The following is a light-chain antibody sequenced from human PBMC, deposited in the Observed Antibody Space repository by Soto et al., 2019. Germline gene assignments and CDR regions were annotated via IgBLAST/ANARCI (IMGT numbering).Light chain of an antibody. Sequence: DLQMTQSPSSLSASVGDRVTITCRASQSISSYLNWYQQKLGKAPKLLIYAASSLQSGVPSRFSGSGSGTDFTLTISSLQPEDFATYYCQQSYRTPPTFGQGTKLEIK. V-gene: IGKV1-39*01. CDR3: QQSYRTPPT. CDR2: AAS. CDR1: QSISSY. J-gene: IGKJ2*01.